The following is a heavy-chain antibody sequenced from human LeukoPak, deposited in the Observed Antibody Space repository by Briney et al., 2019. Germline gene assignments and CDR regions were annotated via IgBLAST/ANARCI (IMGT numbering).Heavy chain of an antibody. CDR2: ISSSSSTI. J-gene: IGHJ4*02. V-gene: IGHV3-48*04. Sequence: PGGSLRLSCAASGFTFSSYSMNWVRQDQGKGMEWVSYISSSSSTIYYADSVKGRFTISRDNAKNSLYLQMNSLRAEDTAVYYCARVPQIAAAAVFDYWGQGTLVTVSS. CDR1: GFTFSSYS. CDR3: ARVPQIAAAAVFDY. D-gene: IGHD6-13*01.